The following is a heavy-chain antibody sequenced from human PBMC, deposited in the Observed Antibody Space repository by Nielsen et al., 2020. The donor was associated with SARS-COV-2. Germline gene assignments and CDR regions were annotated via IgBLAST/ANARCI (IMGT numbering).Heavy chain of an antibody. Sequence: GGSLRLSCAASGFTFSSYWMHWGRQAPGKGLVWVSRINSDGSSTSYADSVKGRFTISRDNAKNTLYLQMNSLRAEDTAVYYCARSVSGSYYWEYYFDYWGQGTLVTVSS. D-gene: IGHD3-10*01. CDR3: ARSVSGSYYWEYYFDY. CDR1: GFTFSSYW. J-gene: IGHJ4*02. V-gene: IGHV3-74*01. CDR2: INSDGSST.